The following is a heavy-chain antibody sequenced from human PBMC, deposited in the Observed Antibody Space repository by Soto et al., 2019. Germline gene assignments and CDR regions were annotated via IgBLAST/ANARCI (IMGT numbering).Heavy chain of an antibody. J-gene: IGHJ3*02. CDR1: GFTVSSNY. CDR2: IYSGGST. D-gene: IGHD6-19*01. CDR3: ARQFPVGGWYVAFDI. Sequence: EVQLVESGGGLVQPGGSLRLSCAASGFTVSSNYMSWVRQAPGKGLEWVSVIYSGGSTYYADSVKGRFTISRDNSKNTLYLQMNSLRAEDTAVYYCARQFPVGGWYVAFDIWGQGTMVTVSS. V-gene: IGHV3-66*04.